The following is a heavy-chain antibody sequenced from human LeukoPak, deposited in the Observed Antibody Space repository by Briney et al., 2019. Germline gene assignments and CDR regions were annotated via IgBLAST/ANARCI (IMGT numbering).Heavy chain of an antibody. D-gene: IGHD6-19*01. CDR2: IYPGDSET. CDR1: GYSFSSDW. CDR3: ARFSGSGWSIYYFDY. J-gene: IGHJ4*02. V-gene: IGHV5-51*01. Sequence: GESLKISCKGSGYSFSSDWIGWVRQMPGKGLEWMGIIYPGDSETRYSPSFQGQVTISADKSISAAYLQWSSLKASDTAMYYCARFSGSGWSIYYFDYWGQGTLVTVSS.